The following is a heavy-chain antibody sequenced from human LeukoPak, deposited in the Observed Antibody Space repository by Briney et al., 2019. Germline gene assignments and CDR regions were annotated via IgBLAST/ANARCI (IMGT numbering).Heavy chain of an antibody. Sequence: ASVKVSCKASGYTFTGYCMFWVRHAPGQGLEWMGWINPNTGATKYAQNFQGRVTLTRDTSIRTTFMELSSLRSDDTAFYYCARDERFCNGDNHYPDLGYWGQGTLVTVSS. D-gene: IGHD2-15*01. V-gene: IGHV1-2*02. CDR2: INPNTGAT. CDR3: ARDERFCNGDNHYPDLGY. J-gene: IGHJ4*02. CDR1: GYTFTGYC.